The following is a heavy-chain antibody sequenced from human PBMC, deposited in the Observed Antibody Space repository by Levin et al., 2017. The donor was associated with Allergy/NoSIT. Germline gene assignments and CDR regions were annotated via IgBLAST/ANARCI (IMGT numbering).Heavy chain of an antibody. CDR1: GFTFSSYA. CDR3: AKPFLEQWLSSVDCFDY. CDR2: ISGSGDRT. V-gene: IGHV3-23*01. Sequence: GGSLRLSCAASGFTFSSYAMNWVRQAPGKGLEWVSVISGSGDRTDYGDSAKGRFTISRDNSKNTLYLQMNSLRAEDTAVYYCAKPFLEQWLSSVDCFDYWGQGALVTVSS. D-gene: IGHD6-19*01. J-gene: IGHJ4*02.